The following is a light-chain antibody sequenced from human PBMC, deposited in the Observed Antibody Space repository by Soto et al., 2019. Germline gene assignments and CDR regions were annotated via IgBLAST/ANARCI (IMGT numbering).Light chain of an antibody. V-gene: IGKV2-28*01. CDR3: MQALQTPLT. J-gene: IGKJ4*01. CDR2: LAS. Sequence: DIVMTQSPLSLPVTPGEPASISCRSSQSLLHSNGYKCLDWYLQKPGQSPQLLIHLASNRASGVPDRFSGSGSGTDFTLKISRVEAEDVGVYYCMQALQTPLTFGGGTKVEIK. CDR1: QSLLHSNGYKC.